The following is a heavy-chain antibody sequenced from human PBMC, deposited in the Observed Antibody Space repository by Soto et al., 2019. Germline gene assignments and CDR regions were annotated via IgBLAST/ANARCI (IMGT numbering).Heavy chain of an antibody. CDR2: VYYNENT. J-gene: IGHJ5*01. Sequence: SETLSLTCSFSCASINNFAYYWGWIRQPPGKGLEWIGTVYYNENTYYNPSLRSRVAIPVDTAKNQFSLNLRSVTAADTAVYFCARRERYYGSPGWFDPWGQGTLVTVSS. D-gene: IGHD3-10*01. CDR3: ARRERYYGSPGWFDP. V-gene: IGHV4-39*01. CDR1: CASINNFAYY.